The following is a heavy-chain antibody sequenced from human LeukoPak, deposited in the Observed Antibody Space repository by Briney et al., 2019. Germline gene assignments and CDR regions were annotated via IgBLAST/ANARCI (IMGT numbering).Heavy chain of an antibody. D-gene: IGHD3-22*01. Sequence: SVKVSCKASGGTFSSYAISWVRQAPGQGLEWMGGIIPIFGTANYAQKFQGRVTITTDESTSTAYMELSSLRSEDTAVYYCARAGDYYDSSGYSSDAFDIWGQGTMVTVSS. CDR1: GGTFSSYA. J-gene: IGHJ3*02. V-gene: IGHV1-69*05. CDR2: IIPIFGTA. CDR3: ARAGDYYDSSGYSSDAFDI.